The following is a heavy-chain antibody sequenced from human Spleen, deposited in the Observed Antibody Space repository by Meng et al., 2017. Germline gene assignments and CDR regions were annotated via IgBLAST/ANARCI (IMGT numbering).Heavy chain of an antibody. V-gene: IGHV4-34*01. Sequence: QVQLQQWGAGLLKPSETLSLTCAVYGGSFSGYYWSWIRQPPGKGLEWIGEIHHSGSTNYNPSLESRATISVDTSQNNLSLKLSSVTAADSAVYYCARGPTTMAHDFDYWGQGTLVTVSS. CDR3: ARGPTTMAHDFDY. CDR1: GGSFSGYY. CDR2: IHHSGST. J-gene: IGHJ4*02. D-gene: IGHD4-11*01.